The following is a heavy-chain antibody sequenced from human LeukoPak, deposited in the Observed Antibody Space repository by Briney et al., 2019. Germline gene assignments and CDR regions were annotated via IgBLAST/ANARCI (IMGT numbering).Heavy chain of an antibody. Sequence: ASVTVSFTASGYTFTIYGISWVRQAPGQGLEWMGWISAYNGNTNYSQKLQGRVTITTDTSTSTAYMALRSLRSDDTAVYYCARSYPDFDYWGQGTLVTVSS. CDR3: ARSYPDFDY. J-gene: IGHJ4*02. V-gene: IGHV1-18*01. CDR2: ISAYNGNT. CDR1: GYTFTIYG. D-gene: IGHD3-10*01.